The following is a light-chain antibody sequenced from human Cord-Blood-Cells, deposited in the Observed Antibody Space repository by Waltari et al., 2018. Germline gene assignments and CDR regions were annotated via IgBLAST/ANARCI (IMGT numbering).Light chain of an antibody. CDR2: KDS. V-gene: IGLV3-25*02. J-gene: IGLJ3*02. CDR3: QSVDSSGTYSWV. CDR1: ALPKQY. Sequence: SYELTQPPSVSVSPGQTARITCSGDALPKQYAYWYQQKPGQAPVLVIYKDSERPSGIPERFSGSSSGTTVTLTISGVQAEDEADYYCQSVDSSGTYSWVFGGGTKLTVL.